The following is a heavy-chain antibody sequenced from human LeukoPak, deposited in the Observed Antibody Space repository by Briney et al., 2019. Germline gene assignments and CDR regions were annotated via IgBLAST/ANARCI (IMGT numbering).Heavy chain of an antibody. J-gene: IGHJ5*02. CDR2: ISGSGTST. CDR1: GFTVSSIY. D-gene: IGHD2-2*01. V-gene: IGHV3-23*01. Sequence: GKSLRLSCAVSGFTVSSIYLSWVRQAPGRGLEWVSAISGSGTSTYYADSVKGRFTISRDNSKNTVYLQMNSLRAEDTAVYYCAKGYCSSTTCPWAGWFDPWGQGTLVTVSS. CDR3: AKGYCSSTTCPWAGWFDP.